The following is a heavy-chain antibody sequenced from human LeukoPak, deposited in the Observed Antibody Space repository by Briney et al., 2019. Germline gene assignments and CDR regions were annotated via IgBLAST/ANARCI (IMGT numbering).Heavy chain of an antibody. Sequence: GGSLRLSCAASGFTFSGYAMNWVRQAPGKGLEWVSLIFASGSTTKYADSVKGRFTISRDNSKNTLYLQMNSLRAEDTAVYYCAKQLGYCSDGSCYFPYWGQGTLVTVSS. J-gene: IGHJ4*02. CDR1: GFTFSGYA. V-gene: IGHV3-23*05. CDR2: IFASGSTT. D-gene: IGHD2-15*01. CDR3: AKQLGYCSDGSCYFPY.